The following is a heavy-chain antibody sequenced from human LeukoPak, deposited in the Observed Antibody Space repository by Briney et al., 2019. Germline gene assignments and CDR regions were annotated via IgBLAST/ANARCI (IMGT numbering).Heavy chain of an antibody. D-gene: IGHD3-22*01. Sequence: GGSLRLSCTASGFTFGDYAMSWFRQAPGKGLEWVGFIRSKAYGGTTECAASVKGRFTISRDDSKSIAYLQMNSLKTEDTAVYYCTTQKVGYDSSGYYFGREPYYFDYWGQGTLVTVSS. CDR2: IRSKAYGGTT. CDR3: TTQKVGYDSSGYYFGREPYYFDY. J-gene: IGHJ4*02. V-gene: IGHV3-49*03. CDR1: GFTFGDYA.